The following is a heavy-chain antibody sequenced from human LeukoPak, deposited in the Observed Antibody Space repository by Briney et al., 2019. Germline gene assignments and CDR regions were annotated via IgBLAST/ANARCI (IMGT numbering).Heavy chain of an antibody. CDR3: AKTPTPTYYDFWSGYSYYFDY. J-gene: IGHJ4*02. Sequence: PGGSLRLSCAASGFTFSSYAMSWVRQAPGKGLEWVSAISGSGGSTYYADSVKGRFTISRDNSKNTLYLPMNSLRAEDTAVYYCAKTPTPTYYDFWSGYSYYFDYWGQGTLVTVSS. CDR2: ISGSGGST. CDR1: GFTFSSYA. V-gene: IGHV3-23*01. D-gene: IGHD3-3*01.